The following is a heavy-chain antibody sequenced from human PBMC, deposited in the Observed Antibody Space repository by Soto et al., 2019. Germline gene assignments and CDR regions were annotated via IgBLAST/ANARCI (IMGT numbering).Heavy chain of an antibody. CDR2: INHFGSP. CDR1: NGSFMGYY. D-gene: IGHD3-3*01. CDR3: ASLNGCRFLDKGDY. J-gene: IGHJ4*02. Sequence: QVQLHQWGAGLLKPSETLSLTCGVYNGSFMGYYWTWVRQPPGKGLEWIGEINHFGSPNYNPSLQRRVAISIDTSKHQFSLSLRSLTAWDTAVYYCASLNGCRFLDKGDYWGQGILVTVSS. V-gene: IGHV4-34*01.